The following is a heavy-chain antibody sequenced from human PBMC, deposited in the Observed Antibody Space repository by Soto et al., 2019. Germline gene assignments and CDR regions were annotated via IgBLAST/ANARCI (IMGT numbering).Heavy chain of an antibody. V-gene: IGHV1-69*13. Sequence: GASVKVSCKASGDTFTDYGITWVRQAPGQGLEWMGGIIPIFGTANYAQKFQGRVTITADESTSTAYMELSSLRSEDTAVYYCARMPRTSYDFWSGTYGMDVWGQGTTVTVSS. CDR2: IIPIFGTA. CDR1: GDTFTDYG. CDR3: ARMPRTSYDFWSGTYGMDV. J-gene: IGHJ6*02. D-gene: IGHD3-3*01.